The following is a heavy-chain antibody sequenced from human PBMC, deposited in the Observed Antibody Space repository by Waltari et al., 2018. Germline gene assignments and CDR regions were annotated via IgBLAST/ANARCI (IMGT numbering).Heavy chain of an antibody. Sequence: QVQLVQSGAEVKKPGSSVKVSCKASGGTFSSYAISWVRQAPGQGLEWMGGIIPILGIANYAQKFQGRGTITADKSTSTAYMELSSLRSEDTSVYYCARAARGDFWSLPLEYYYYYMDVWGKGTTVTVSS. CDR3: ARAARGDFWSLPLEYYYYYMDV. CDR2: IIPILGIA. CDR1: GGTFSSYA. J-gene: IGHJ6*03. V-gene: IGHV1-69*10. D-gene: IGHD3-3*01.